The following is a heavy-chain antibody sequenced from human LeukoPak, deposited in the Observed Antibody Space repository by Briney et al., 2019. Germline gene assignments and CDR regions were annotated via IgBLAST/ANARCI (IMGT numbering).Heavy chain of an antibody. J-gene: IGHJ4*02. V-gene: IGHV5-10-1*01. CDR2: IDPSDSYT. Sequence: HGESLKISCKGSGYSFTSYWISWVRQMPGKGLEWMGRIDPSDSYTNYSPSFQGHVTISADKSISTAYLQWSSLKASDTAMYYCATTYCDYVWGSYRYDVRQFDYWGQGTLVTVSS. CDR1: GYSFTSYW. D-gene: IGHD3-16*02. CDR3: ATTYCDYVWGSYRYDVRQFDY.